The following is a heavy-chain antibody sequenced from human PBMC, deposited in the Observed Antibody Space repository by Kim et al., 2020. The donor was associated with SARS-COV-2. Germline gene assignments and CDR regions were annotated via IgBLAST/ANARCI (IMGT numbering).Heavy chain of an antibody. CDR3: ARDWYFDL. V-gene: IGHV1-46*01. J-gene: IGHJ2*01. CDR2: GGRT. Sequence: GGRTSEAKKFQGRDTMTRDTSTSTVYMELSSLRSEDTAVYYCARDWYFDLWGRGTLVTVSS.